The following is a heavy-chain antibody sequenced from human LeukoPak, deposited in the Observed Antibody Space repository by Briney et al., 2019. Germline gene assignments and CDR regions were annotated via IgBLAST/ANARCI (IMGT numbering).Heavy chain of an antibody. CDR2: IHTSGST. CDR3: ARDGYSYIDL. Sequence: SQTLSLTCTVSGGSISGYYWSWIRQPAGKGLEWIGRIHTSGSTNYNPSLKSRVTISVDTSKNQFSLRLSSVTAADTAVYYCARDGYSYIDLWGQGALVTVSS. V-gene: IGHV4-4*07. D-gene: IGHD5-18*01. CDR1: GGSISGYY. J-gene: IGHJ5*02.